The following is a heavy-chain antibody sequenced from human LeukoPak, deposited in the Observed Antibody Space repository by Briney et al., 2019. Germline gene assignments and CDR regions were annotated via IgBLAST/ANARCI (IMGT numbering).Heavy chain of an antibody. CDR3: ARDRYGSGSYYKSWFDP. V-gene: IGHV4-4*07. D-gene: IGHD3-10*01. CDR1: GGSISSYY. Sequence: SETLSLTCTVSGGSISSYYWSWIRQPAGKGLEWIGRIYTSGSTNYNPSLKSRVTMSVDTSKSQFSLRLSSVTAADTAVYYCARDRYGSGSYYKSWFDPWGQGTLVTVSS. CDR2: IYTSGST. J-gene: IGHJ5*02.